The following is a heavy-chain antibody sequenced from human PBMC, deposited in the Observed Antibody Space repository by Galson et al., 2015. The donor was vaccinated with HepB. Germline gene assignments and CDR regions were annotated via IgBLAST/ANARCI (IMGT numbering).Heavy chain of an antibody. V-gene: IGHV4-59*08. CDR3: GRQTHHQNPMDV. Sequence: SETLSLTCTVSGGSISDHYWSWIRQSPGKGLEWIGYIYYSDTWTTNYNPSLRSRVTISFDTSNNQVSLELSSATAADTAMYYCGRQTHHQNPMDVWGQGTTVTVS. CDR2: IYYSDTWTT. D-gene: IGHD1-14*01. CDR1: GGSISDHY. J-gene: IGHJ6*02.